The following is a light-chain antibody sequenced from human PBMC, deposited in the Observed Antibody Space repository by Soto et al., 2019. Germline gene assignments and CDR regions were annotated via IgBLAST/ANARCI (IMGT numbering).Light chain of an antibody. CDR2: DAS. J-gene: IGKJ4*01. Sequence: EIVMTQSPAILSVSPGERATLSCRASQSVSSNLAWYQQEPGQAPRLLISDASTRATGVPARFSGSGSGTEFTLTISSLQSEDSGIYYCQQYSFWPPLTFGGGTKVEIK. V-gene: IGKV3-15*01. CDR1: QSVSSN. CDR3: QQYSFWPPLT.